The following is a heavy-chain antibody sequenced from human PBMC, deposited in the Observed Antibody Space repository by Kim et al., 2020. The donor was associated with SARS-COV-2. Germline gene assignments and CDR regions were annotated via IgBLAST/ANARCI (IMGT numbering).Heavy chain of an antibody. V-gene: IGHV3-23*01. CDR2: IGATNTDT. D-gene: IGHD3-10*01. CDR1: GFTFSSYD. J-gene: IGHJ4*02. Sequence: GGSLRLSCAASGFTFSSYDMSWVRQAPGKGLEWVSAIGATNTDTTYADSVKGRFTISRDNSRNTLYLQMNSLRADDTALYYCAKVRSTWYYDYWGQGTLVTVSS. CDR3: AKVRSTWYYDY.